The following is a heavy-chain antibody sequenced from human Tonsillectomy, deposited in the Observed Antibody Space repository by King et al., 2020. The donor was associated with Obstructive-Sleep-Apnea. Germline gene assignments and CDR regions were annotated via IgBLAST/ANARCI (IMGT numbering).Heavy chain of an antibody. V-gene: IGHV4-34*01. D-gene: IGHD6-13*01. CDR3: ARGGWGSSWPFDY. CDR2: INHSGST. CDR1: GGSFSGYY. J-gene: IGHJ4*02. Sequence: VQLQQWGAGLLKPSETLSLTCAVYGGSFSGYYWSWIRQPPGKGLEWIGEINHSGSTNYNPSLQSRVTISLDTSKNQFSLELSPVTAADTAVYYCARGGWGSSWPFDYWGQGTLVTVSS.